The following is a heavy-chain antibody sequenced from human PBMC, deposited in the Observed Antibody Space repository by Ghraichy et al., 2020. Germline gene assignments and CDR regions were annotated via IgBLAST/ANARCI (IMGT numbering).Heavy chain of an antibody. V-gene: IGHV1-46*01. D-gene: IGHD6-13*01. CDR2: INPSGGST. J-gene: IGHJ4*02. CDR1: GYTFTSYY. CDR3: ARDPRIAAAGTFGDDY. Sequence: ASVKVFCKASGYTFTSYYMHWVRQAPGQGLEWMGIINPSGGSTSYAQKFQGRVTMTRDTSTSTVYMELSSLRSEDTAVYYCARDPRIAAAGTFGDDYWGQGTLVTVSS.